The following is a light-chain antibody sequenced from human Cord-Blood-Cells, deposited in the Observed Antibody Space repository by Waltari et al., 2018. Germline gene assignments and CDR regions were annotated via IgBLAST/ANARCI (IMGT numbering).Light chain of an antibody. J-gene: IGKJ3*01. Sequence: DIVMTQSPDSLAVSLGERAPITCKSSQSVLYSSNNKNYLAWYQQKPGQPPKLIVYWASTRESGVPDRFSGSGSGTDFTLTISSLQAEDVAVYYCQQYYSTPFTFGPGTKVDIK. CDR3: QQYYSTPFT. CDR1: QSVLYSSNNKNY. V-gene: IGKV4-1*01. CDR2: WAS.